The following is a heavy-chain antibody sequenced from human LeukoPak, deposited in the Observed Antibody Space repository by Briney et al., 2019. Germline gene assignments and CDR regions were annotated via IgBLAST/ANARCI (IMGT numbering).Heavy chain of an antibody. D-gene: IGHD4-11*01. CDR3: ARDKAVTTELTQYFHH. CDR2: ISAYNGYT. CDR1: GYTFTSYG. J-gene: IGHJ1*01. Sequence: ASVKASCKASGYTFTSYGISWVRQAPGQGLEWMGWISAYNGYTNYAQKFQFRVTMTTDTSTSTAYMELRSLTSDDTAVYYCARDKAVTTELTQYFHHWGQGTLVTVSS. V-gene: IGHV1-18*01.